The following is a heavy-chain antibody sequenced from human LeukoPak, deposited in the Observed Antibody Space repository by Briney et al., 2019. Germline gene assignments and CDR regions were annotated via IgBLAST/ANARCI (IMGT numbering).Heavy chain of an antibody. J-gene: IGHJ6*03. CDR1: GYSISSGYY. D-gene: IGHD6-25*01. Sequence: PSETLSLTCTVSGYSISSGYYWGWIRQPPGKGLEWIGSIYHSGSTYYNPSLKSRVTISVDTSKNQFSLKLSSVTAADTAVYYCARHSRAATSRRHYYYYMDVWGKGTTVTISS. V-gene: IGHV4-38-2*02. CDR3: ARHSRAATSRRHYYYYMDV. CDR2: IYHSGST.